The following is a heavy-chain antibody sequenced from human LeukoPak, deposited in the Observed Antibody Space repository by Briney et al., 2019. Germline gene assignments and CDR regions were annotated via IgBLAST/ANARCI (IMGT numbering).Heavy chain of an antibody. D-gene: IGHD3-10*01. CDR1: GGSVSGYY. J-gene: IGHJ4*02. CDR3: ASFHYYGSGAYYLSY. Sequence: SETLSLTCTVSGGSVSGYYWSWIRQPPGKGLEWIGYIYSSGSTKNSPSLKSRVTISIDTSKNQFSLKLTSVTAADTAVYFCASFHYYGSGAYYLSYWGQGTLVTVSS. CDR2: IYSSGST. V-gene: IGHV4-59*08.